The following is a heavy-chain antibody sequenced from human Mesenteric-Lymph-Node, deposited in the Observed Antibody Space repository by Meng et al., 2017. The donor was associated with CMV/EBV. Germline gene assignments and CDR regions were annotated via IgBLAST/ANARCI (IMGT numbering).Heavy chain of an antibody. CDR1: GFSFSDYG. J-gene: IGHJ5*02. D-gene: IGHD2-2*01. CDR3: ARADGKYQLQNWFDP. V-gene: IGHV3-21*01. Sequence: GESLKISCAASGFSFSDYGMNWVRQAPGKGLEWVSSISSSSSYIYYADSVKGRFTISRDNAKNSLYLQMNSLRAEDTAVYYCARADGKYQLQNWFDPWGQGTLVTVSS. CDR2: ISSSSSYI.